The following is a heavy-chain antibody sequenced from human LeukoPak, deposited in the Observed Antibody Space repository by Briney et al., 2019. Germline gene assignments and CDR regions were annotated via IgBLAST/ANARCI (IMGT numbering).Heavy chain of an antibody. CDR1: GFTFSSYA. V-gene: IGHV3-23*01. CDR3: AITGGNYGDSLFGY. CDR2: ISGSGGST. Sequence: GGSLRLSCAASGFTFSSYAMSWVRQAPGKGLEWVSAISGSGGSTYYADSVKGRFTISRDNSRNTLYLQMNSLRAEDTAVYYCAITGGNYGDSLFGYWGQGTLVTVSS. D-gene: IGHD4-17*01. J-gene: IGHJ4*02.